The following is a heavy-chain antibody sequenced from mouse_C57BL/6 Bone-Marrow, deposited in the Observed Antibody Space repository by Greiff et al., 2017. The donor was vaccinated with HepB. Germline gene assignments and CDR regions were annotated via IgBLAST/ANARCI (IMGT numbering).Heavy chain of an antibody. V-gene: IGHV1-59*01. CDR1: GYTFTSYW. CDR3: AGNPRYFDV. D-gene: IGHD2-1*01. J-gene: IGHJ1*03. CDR2: IDPSDSYT. Sequence: QVQLKQPGAELVRPGTSVKLSCKASGYTFTSYWMHWVKQRPGQGLEWIGVIDPSDSYTNYNQKFKGKATLTVDTSSSTAYMQLSSLTSEDSAVYYCAGNPRYFDVWGTGTTVTVSS.